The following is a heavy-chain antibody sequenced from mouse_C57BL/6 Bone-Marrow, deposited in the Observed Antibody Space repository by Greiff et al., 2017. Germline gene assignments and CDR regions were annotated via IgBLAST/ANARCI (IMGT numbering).Heavy chain of an antibody. Sequence: QVQLQQPGAELVKPGASVKMSCKASGYTFTSYWITWVKQRPGQGLEWIGDIYPGSGSTNHNEKFTSQATLTVDTSSSTGYMQLSSLTSEDSAVDYCARGLQGWYGSIDYWGQGTTLTVSS. CDR1: GYTFTSYW. CDR3: ARGLQGWYGSIDY. J-gene: IGHJ2*01. CDR2: IYPGSGST. V-gene: IGHV1-55*01. D-gene: IGHD1-1*01.